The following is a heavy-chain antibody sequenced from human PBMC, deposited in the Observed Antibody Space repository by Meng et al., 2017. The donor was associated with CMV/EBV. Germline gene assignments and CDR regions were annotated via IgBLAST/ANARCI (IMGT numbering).Heavy chain of an antibody. D-gene: IGHD2-15*01. CDR1: GYTFTGYY. V-gene: IGHV1-2*02. J-gene: IGHJ3*02. CDR2: INPNSGGT. Sequence: ASVKVSCKASGYTFTGYYMHWVRQAPGQGLEWMGWINPNSGGTNYAQKFQGRVTMTRNTSISTAYMELSSLRSEDTAVYYCARSRSGPPLHDAFDIWGQGTMVTVSS. CDR3: ARSRSGPPLHDAFDI.